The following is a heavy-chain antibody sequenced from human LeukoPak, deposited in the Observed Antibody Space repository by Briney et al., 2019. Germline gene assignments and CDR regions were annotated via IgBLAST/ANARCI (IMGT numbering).Heavy chain of an antibody. CDR1: GYTLTELS. CDR2: FDPEDGET. V-gene: IGHV1-24*01. J-gene: IGHJ4*02. CDR3: ATENTRGYSYGSFDY. Sequence: GASVKVSCKVSGYTLTELSMHWVRQAPGKGLEWMGGFDPEDGETIYAQKFQGRVTMTEDTSTDTAYMELSSLRSEDTAVYYCATENTRGYSYGSFDYWGQGTLVTVSS. D-gene: IGHD5-18*01.